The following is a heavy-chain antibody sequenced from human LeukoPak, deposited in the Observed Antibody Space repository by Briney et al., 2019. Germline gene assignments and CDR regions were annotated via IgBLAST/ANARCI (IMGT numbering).Heavy chain of an antibody. D-gene: IGHD6-13*01. V-gene: IGHV4-34*01. CDR1: GGSFSGYY. J-gene: IGHJ5*02. CDR3: ARGLPPAISSCCRWFDP. CDR2: INHGGST. Sequence: SETLSLTCAVYGGSFSGYYWSWIRQPPGKGLEWIGEINHGGSTNYNPSLKSRVTISVDTSKNQFFLKLSSVTAADTAVYYCARGLPPAISSCCRWFDPWGQGTLVTVSS.